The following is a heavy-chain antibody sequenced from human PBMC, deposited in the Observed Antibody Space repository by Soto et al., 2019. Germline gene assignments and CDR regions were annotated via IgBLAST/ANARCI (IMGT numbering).Heavy chain of an antibody. V-gene: IGHV3-30*18. J-gene: IGHJ6*02. Sequence: PGGSLRLSCAASGFAFSSYWMHWVRQAPGKGLEWVAVISYDGSNKYYADSVKGRFTISRDNSKNTLYLQLNSLRAEDTAVYYCAKSNHFSARITPYYYYGMDVWGQGTTVTVS. CDR2: ISYDGSNK. D-gene: IGHD3-3*02. CDR1: GFAFSSYW. CDR3: AKSNHFSARITPYYYYGMDV.